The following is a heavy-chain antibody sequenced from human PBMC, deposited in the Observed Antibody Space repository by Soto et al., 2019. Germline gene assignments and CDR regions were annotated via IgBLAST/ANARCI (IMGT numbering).Heavy chain of an antibody. J-gene: IGHJ4*02. CDR3: ARGGALDGTSPPFNH. Sequence: ASVKVSCKASGYTFSGHYMHWIRQAPGQGPEWLGWINANSGDTDRAPKFQGRLTMTRDTSISTAYMELSRLRSDDTAVYYCARGGALDGTSPPFNHWGQGTLVTVSS. D-gene: IGHD6-19*01. V-gene: IGHV1-2*02. CDR1: GYTFSGHY. CDR2: INANSGDT.